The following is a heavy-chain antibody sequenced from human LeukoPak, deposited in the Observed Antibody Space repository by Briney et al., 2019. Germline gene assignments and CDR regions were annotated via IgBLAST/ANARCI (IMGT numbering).Heavy chain of an antibody. V-gene: IGHV4-59*02. D-gene: IGHD2-2*01. CDR1: GGSVNSYY. J-gene: IGHJ6*03. CDR2: IYYTGST. Sequence: SETLSLTCTVSGGSVNSYYWSWIRQPPGEGLEWIGYIYYTGSTKYNASLKSRVTMSVDTSKNQLSLKVSSVTAADTAVYYCARWYCVSNTCYHMDVWGKGTTVTVSS. CDR3: ARWYCVSNTCYHMDV.